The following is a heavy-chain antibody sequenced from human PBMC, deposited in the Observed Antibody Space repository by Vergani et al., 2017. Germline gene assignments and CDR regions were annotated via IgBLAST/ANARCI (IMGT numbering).Heavy chain of an antibody. CDR3: LWAHQTLDY. CDR1: GGSISSYY. Sequence: QVQLQESGPGLVKPSETLSLTCTVSGGSISSYYWSWIRQPPGKGLEWIGYIYYSGSTNYNPSLKSRVTISVDTSKNQFSLKLSSVTAADTAVYYCLWAHQTLDYWGQGTLVTVSS. CDR2: IYYSGST. J-gene: IGHJ4*02. V-gene: IGHV4-59*01. D-gene: IGHD2-2*01.